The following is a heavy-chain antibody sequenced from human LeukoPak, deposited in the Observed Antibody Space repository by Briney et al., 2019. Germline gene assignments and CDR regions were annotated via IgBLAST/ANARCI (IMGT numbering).Heavy chain of an antibody. Sequence: PGGSLRLSCAASGSTFSNYAMHWVRQPLGKGLEWVAVIWDDGTNKYYADSVKGRFTISRDNSKNTLYLQMNSLRAEDTAVYYCATHKGSWPYYFDYWGQGSQVTVSS. CDR1: GSTFSNYA. CDR3: ATHKGSWPYYFDY. J-gene: IGHJ4*02. CDR2: IWDDGTNK. D-gene: IGHD1-26*01. V-gene: IGHV3-33*01.